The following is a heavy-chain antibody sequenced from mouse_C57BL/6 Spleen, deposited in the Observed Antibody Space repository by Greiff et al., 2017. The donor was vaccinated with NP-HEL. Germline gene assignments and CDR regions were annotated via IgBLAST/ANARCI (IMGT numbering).Heavy chain of an antibody. Sequence: VQLKQSVAELVRPGASVKLSCTASGFNIKNTYMHWVKQRPEQGLEWIGRIDPANGNTKYAPKFQGKATITADTSSNTAYLQLSSLTSEDTAIYYCARSITTVVGGDYYAMDYWGQGTSVTVSS. CDR2: IDPANGNT. J-gene: IGHJ4*01. V-gene: IGHV14-3*01. D-gene: IGHD1-1*01. CDR3: ARSITTVVGGDYYAMDY. CDR1: GFNIKNTY.